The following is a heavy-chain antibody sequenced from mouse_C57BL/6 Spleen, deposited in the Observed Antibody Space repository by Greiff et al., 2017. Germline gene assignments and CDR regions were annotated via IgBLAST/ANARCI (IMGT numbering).Heavy chain of an antibody. J-gene: IGHJ3*01. CDR1: GYTFTSYW. CDR3: ARDYYGSSGFAY. D-gene: IGHD1-1*01. Sequence: QVQLQQPGAELVRPGSSVKLSCKASGYTFTSYWMHWVKQRPIQGLEWIGNIDPSDSETHYNQKFKDKATLTVDKSSRTAYMQLSSLTSEDSAVYYCARDYYGSSGFAYWGQGTLVTVSA. CDR2: IDPSDSET. V-gene: IGHV1-52*01.